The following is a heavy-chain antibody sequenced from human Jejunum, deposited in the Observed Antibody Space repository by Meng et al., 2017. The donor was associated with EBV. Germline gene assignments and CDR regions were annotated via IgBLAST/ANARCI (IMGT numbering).Heavy chain of an antibody. D-gene: IGHD5-24*01. CDR2: IHHSGST. Sequence: QVQLRESGPGLGNPSRTLSLTCAVSGGSISTDNWWSWVRQPPGKGLEYIGEIHHSGSTKYNPSLKSRVTISVDKSNNHFSLKLSSVTAADTAVYYCARDRGVEDYWGQGTLVTVSS. CDR1: GGSISTDNW. J-gene: IGHJ4*02. CDR3: ARDRGVEDY. V-gene: IGHV4-4*02.